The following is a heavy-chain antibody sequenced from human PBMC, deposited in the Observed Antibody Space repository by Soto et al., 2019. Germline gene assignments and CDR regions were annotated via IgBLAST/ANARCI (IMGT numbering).Heavy chain of an antibody. D-gene: IGHD3-3*01. Sequence: ASVKVSCKASGYTFTSYGISWVRQAPGQGLEWMGWISAYNGNTNYAQKLQGRVTVTTDTSTSTAYMELRSLRSDDTAVYYCARDPVTLRFLEWLMPKDNWFDPWGQGTLVTVSS. CDR2: ISAYNGNT. CDR3: ARDPVTLRFLEWLMPKDNWFDP. J-gene: IGHJ5*02. CDR1: GYTFTSYG. V-gene: IGHV1-18*01.